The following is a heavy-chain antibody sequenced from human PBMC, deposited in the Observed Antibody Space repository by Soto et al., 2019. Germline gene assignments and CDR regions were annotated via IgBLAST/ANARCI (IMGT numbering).Heavy chain of an antibody. J-gene: IGHJ6*02. CDR3: ARTSIAARQYMDV. CDR1: GYTFTSYY. D-gene: IGHD6-6*01. CDR2: INPSGGST. V-gene: IGHV1-46*01. Sequence: QVQLVQSGAEVKKPGASVKVSCKASGYTFTSYYMHWVRQAPGQGLEWMGIINPSGGSTSYAQKFQGRVTMTGDTSTSTVYMELSSLRSEDTAVYYCARTSIAARQYMDVWGQGTTVTVSS.